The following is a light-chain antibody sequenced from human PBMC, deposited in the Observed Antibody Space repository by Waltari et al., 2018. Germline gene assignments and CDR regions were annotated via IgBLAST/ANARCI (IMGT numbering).Light chain of an antibody. CDR2: GAS. J-gene: IGKJ2*01. CDR1: QSVSSN. Sequence: EILMTQSPATLSVSPGERATLSCRASQSVSSNLAWYQQKPGQAPRLLSYGASTRATGIPARFSGSGAGTEVTLTISSLQSEDFAIYYCQQYNNWPPQDAFGQGTKLEIK. V-gene: IGKV3-15*01. CDR3: QQYNNWPPQDA.